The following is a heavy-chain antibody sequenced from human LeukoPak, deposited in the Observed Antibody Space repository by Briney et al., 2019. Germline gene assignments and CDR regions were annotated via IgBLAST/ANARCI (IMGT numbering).Heavy chain of an antibody. J-gene: IGHJ5*02. CDR2: IKQDGSEK. CDR1: GFTFSSYW. D-gene: IGHD3-3*01. Sequence: GWSLRLSCAASGFTFSSYWMSWVRQAPGKGLEWVANIKQDGSEKYYVDSVKGRFTISRDNAKNSLYLQMNSLRAEDTAVYYCARDKSSYDFWSGYYTYQNWFDPWGQGTLVTVSS. CDR3: ARDKSSYDFWSGYYTYQNWFDP. V-gene: IGHV3-7*01.